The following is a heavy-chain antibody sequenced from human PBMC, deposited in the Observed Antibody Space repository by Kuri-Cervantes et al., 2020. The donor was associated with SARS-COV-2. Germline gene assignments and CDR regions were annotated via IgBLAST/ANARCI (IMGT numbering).Heavy chain of an antibody. CDR1: GYSISSGYY. V-gene: IGHV4-38-2*02. J-gene: IGHJ4*02. D-gene: IGHD6-13*01. CDR3: ARQPSAAAGFDY. CDR2: IYHSGST. Sequence: ESLKISCTVSGYSISSGYYWGWIRQPPGKGLEWIGSIYHSGSTYYNPSLKSRVTVSVDTSKNQFSLKLTSVTAADTAVYYCARQPSAAAGFDYWGQGTLVTVSS.